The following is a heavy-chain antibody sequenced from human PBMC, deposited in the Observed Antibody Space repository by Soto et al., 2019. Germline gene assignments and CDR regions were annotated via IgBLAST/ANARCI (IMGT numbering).Heavy chain of an antibody. V-gene: IGHV2-5*02. D-gene: IGHD3-9*01. CDR3: GHSVVRFFMGAKYLDRLDP. CDR1: GFSLNTGGVG. CDR2: IYWDDDK. Sequence: QITLKESGPTLVKPTQTLTLTCSFSGFSLNTGGVGVAWIRQPPGKALEWLGIIYWDDDKHYSPSLKTRLTITKDTSKNQVVLTMTNMDPVDTATYYCGHSVVRFFMGAKYLDRLDPWGQGTLVTVSS. J-gene: IGHJ5*02.